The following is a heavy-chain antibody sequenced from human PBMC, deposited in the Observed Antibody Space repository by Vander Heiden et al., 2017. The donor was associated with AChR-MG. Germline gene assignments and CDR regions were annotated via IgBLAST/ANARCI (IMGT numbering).Heavy chain of an antibody. CDR1: AGTFSSYA. CDR2: IIPIFGTA. D-gene: IGHD4-17*01. CDR3: ARESRFYGVNNWFDP. J-gene: IGHJ5*02. Sequence: QVQLVQSGAEVKKPGSSVTVSCKASAGTFSSYAISWVRQAPGQGLEWMGGIIPIFGTANYAQKFQGRVTITADKSTSTAYMELSSLRSEDTAVYYCARESRFYGVNNWFDPWGQGTLVTVSS. V-gene: IGHV1-69*06.